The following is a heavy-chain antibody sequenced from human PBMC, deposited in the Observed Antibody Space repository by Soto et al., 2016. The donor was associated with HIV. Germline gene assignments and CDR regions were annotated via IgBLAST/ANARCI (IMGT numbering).Heavy chain of an antibody. CDR3: ARDRVVRGAGDAFDI. Sequence: EVQLVESGGGLVKPGGSLRLSCAASGFTFSSYSMNWVRQAPGKGLEWVSFISSSSSYIYYADSVKGRFTISRDNAKNSLYLQMNSLRAEDTAVYYCARDRVVRGAGDAFDIWGQGTMVTVSS. D-gene: IGHD3-10*01. V-gene: IGHV3-21*01. CDR1: GFTFSSYS. J-gene: IGHJ3*02. CDR2: ISSSSSYI.